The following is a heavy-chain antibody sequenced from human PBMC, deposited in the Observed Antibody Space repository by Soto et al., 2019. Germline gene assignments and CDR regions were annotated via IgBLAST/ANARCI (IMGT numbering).Heavy chain of an antibody. D-gene: IGHD2-21*01. J-gene: IGHJ4*02. CDR1: GFTFSSYG. V-gene: IGHV3-30*03. Sequence: GGSLRLSCAASGFTFSSYGMHWVRQAPGKGLEWVAVISYDGSNKYYADSVKGRFTISRDNSKNTLYLQMNSLRAEDTAVYYCARGPSIQGDYWGQGTLVTVSS. CDR2: ISYDGSNK. CDR3: ARGPSIQGDY.